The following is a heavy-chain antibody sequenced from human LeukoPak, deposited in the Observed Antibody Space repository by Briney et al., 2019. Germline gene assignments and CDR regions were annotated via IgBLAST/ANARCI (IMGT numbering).Heavy chain of an antibody. CDR1: GGTFSSYA. CDR3: ARDRAPLEGLQH. Sequence: SVKVSCKASGGTFSSYAISWVRQAPGQGLEWMGGIIPIFGTANYAQKFQGRVTITADESTSTAYMELSSLRSEDTAVYYCARDRAPLEGLQHWGQGTLVTVSS. V-gene: IGHV1-69*01. J-gene: IGHJ1*01. D-gene: IGHD3-3*01. CDR2: IIPIFGTA.